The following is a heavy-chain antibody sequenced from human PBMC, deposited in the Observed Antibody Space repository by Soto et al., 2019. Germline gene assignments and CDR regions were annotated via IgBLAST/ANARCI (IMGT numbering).Heavy chain of an antibody. D-gene: IGHD3-10*01. V-gene: IGHV3-66*01. CDR2: IYTGGST. CDR3: AGVGPYGMTGTFDI. CDR1: GFTVSSNY. Sequence: EVQLVDSGGGLVKPGGSLRLSCAASGFTVSSNYMSWVRQAPGKGLEWVSLIYTGGSTNYAGSVKGRFTISRDNSKNTLYLELNSLRAEDTAVYYCAGVGPYGMTGTFDIWSQGTMVTVSS. J-gene: IGHJ3*02.